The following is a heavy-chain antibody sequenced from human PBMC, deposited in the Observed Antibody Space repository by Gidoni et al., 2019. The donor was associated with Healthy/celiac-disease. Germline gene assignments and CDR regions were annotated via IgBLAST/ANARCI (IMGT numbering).Heavy chain of an antibody. CDR1: GFSLSTRGVG. V-gene: IGHV2-5*01. D-gene: IGHD2-2*01. J-gene: IGHJ5*02. CDR3: AHSGTKRVIVVVPRDEGFDP. CDR2: IYWNDDK. Sequence: QITLQESGPTLVQPTQTLTLTCTFSGFSLSTRGVGLGWIRQPPGKALEWLALIYWNDDKRYSPSLKSRRTITKDTSKNQVVLTMTNMDPVDTATYYCAHSGTKRVIVVVPRDEGFDPWGQGTLVTVSS.